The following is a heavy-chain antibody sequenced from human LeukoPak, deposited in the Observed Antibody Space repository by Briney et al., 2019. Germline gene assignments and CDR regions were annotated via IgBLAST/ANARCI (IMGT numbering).Heavy chain of an antibody. CDR3: AKDLYVDTAMASDY. V-gene: IGHV3-23*01. CDR1: GFTLSSYA. CDR2: ISGSGGST. Sequence: PGGSLRLSCAASGFTLSSYAMSWVRQAPGKGLEWVSAISGSGGSTYYADSVKGRFTISRDNSKNTLYLQMNSLRAGDTAVYYCAKDLYVDTAMASDYWGQGTLVTVSS. D-gene: IGHD5-18*01. J-gene: IGHJ4*02.